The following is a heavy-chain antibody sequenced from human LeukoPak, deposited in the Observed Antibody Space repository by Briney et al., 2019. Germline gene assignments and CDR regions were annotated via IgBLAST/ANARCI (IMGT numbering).Heavy chain of an antibody. J-gene: IGHJ4*02. CDR2: ISSGSTYI. CDR3: ARDQQLLFSDY. V-gene: IGHV3-21*01. CDR1: EFTFSTYS. Sequence: GGSLRLSCAASEFTFSTYSMNWVRQAPGKGLEWVSSISSGSTYIYYADSVKGRFTISRDNAKNSLYLQMNSLRAEDTAVYYCARDQQLLFSDYWGQGTLVTVSS. D-gene: IGHD2-2*01.